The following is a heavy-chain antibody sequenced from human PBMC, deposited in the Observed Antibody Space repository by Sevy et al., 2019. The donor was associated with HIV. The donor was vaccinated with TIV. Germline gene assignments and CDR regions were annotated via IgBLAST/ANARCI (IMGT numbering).Heavy chain of an antibody. J-gene: IGHJ3*02. Sequence: GGSLRLSCTASGFTFSSYGMHWVRQAPGKGLEWVAVISYDGSNKYYADSVKGRFTISRDNSKNTLYLQMNSLRAEDTAVYYCAKDRGCGSDCYLGFDAFDIWGQGTMVTVSS. D-gene: IGHD2-21*02. CDR1: GFTFSSYG. CDR2: ISYDGSNK. V-gene: IGHV3-30*18. CDR3: AKDRGCGSDCYLGFDAFDI.